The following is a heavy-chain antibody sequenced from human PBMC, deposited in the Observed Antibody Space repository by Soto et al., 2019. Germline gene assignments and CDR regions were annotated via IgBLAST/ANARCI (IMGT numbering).Heavy chain of an antibody. D-gene: IGHD2-2*01. J-gene: IGHJ4*02. V-gene: IGHV3-30*03. CDR2: VSSDGDHA. CDR1: GFTFSSDA. Sequence: PGGSLRLSCAASGFTFSSDALHWVRQAPGKGLEWVAVVSSDGDHAYYPDYVKGRFTISRYNSQSTVYLQMNSLRPEDTATYFCARDSAYSTASTHFDNWGQGTLVTVSS. CDR3: ARDSAYSTASTHFDN.